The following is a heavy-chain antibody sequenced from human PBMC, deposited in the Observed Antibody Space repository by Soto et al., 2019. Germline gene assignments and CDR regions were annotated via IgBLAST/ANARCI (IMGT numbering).Heavy chain of an antibody. D-gene: IGHD2-15*01. J-gene: IGHJ4*02. CDR2: ISGSGGST. Sequence: EVQLLESGGGLVQPGGSLRLSCAASGFTFSSYAMSWVRQAPGKGLEWVSGISGSGGSTYYADSVKGRFTISRDNSKNTLYLQMNSLRAVDTAVYYCAKLRCGGSCSGFDYWGQGTLVTVSS. CDR1: GFTFSSYA. V-gene: IGHV3-23*01. CDR3: AKLRCGGSCSGFDY.